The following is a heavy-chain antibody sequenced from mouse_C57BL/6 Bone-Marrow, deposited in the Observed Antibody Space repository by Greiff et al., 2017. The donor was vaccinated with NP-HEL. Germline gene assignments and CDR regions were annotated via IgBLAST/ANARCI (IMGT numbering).Heavy chain of an antibody. CDR1: GFTFSDYG. J-gene: IGHJ2*01. Sequence: EVKLVESGGGLVKPGGSLKLSCAASGFTFSDYGMHWVRQAPEKGLEWVAYISSGSSTIYSADTVKGRFTISRDNAKNTLFLQMSSLKSEDTAMYYCTRGGTRYFDYWGQGTTLTVSS. CDR2: ISSGSSTI. CDR3: TRGGTRYFDY. D-gene: IGHD3-3*01. V-gene: IGHV5-17*03.